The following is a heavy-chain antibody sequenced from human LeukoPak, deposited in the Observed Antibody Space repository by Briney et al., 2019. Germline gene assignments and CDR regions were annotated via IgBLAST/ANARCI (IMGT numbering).Heavy chain of an antibody. J-gene: IGHJ4*02. CDR1: GFTFSSYG. Sequence: GGSLRLSCAASGFTFSSYGMHWVRQAPGKGLEWVAVISYDGSNKYYADSVKGRFTISRDNSKNTLYLQMNSLRAEDTAVYYCAKVHPGDYWGQGTLVTVSS. CDR3: AKVHPGDY. CDR2: ISYDGSNK. V-gene: IGHV3-30*18.